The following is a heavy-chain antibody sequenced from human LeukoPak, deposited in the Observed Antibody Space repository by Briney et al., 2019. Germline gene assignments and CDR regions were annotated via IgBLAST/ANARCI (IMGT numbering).Heavy chain of an antibody. CDR3: ARDRWGYSSGWLLLGDAFDI. CDR2: ISAYNGNT. CDR1: GYTFSSFG. V-gene: IGHV1-18*01. Sequence: ASVKVSCKASGYTFSSFGISWVRQAPGQGFEWMGWISAYNGNTNFAQKFQERVTMTTDTSTSTAYMELRSLRSDDTAVYYCARDRWGYSSGWLLLGDAFDIWGQGTMVTVSS. D-gene: IGHD6-19*01. J-gene: IGHJ3*02.